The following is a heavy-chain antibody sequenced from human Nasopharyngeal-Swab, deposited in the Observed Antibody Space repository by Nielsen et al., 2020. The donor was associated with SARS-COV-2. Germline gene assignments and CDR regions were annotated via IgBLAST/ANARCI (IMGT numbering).Heavy chain of an antibody. V-gene: IGHV4-59*12. CDR2: IYYSGRT. CDR3: ARVGYQLPGGVIVKGPFDY. D-gene: IGHD3-16*02. Sequence: RQAPGKGLEWIGFIYYSGRTNYNPSLKSRVTISVDTSKNQFSLKLSSVTAADTAVYYCARVGYQLPGGVIVKGPFDYWGQGTLVTVSS. J-gene: IGHJ4*02.